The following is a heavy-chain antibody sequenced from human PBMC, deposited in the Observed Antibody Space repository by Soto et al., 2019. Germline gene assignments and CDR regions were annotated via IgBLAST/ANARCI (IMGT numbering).Heavy chain of an antibody. V-gene: IGHV4-34*01. J-gene: IGHJ4*02. CDR3: ARSNPSRPDY. Sequence: SETLSLTCGVYGGSFSGYYWSWIRQPPGKGLEWIGEVSHSGSTNYNPSLKSRVTVSVDTSKNHFSLKVSSVTAADTGVYYCARSNPSRPDYWGQGTLVTVSS. CDR2: VSHSGST. CDR1: GGSFSGYY. D-gene: IGHD6-6*01.